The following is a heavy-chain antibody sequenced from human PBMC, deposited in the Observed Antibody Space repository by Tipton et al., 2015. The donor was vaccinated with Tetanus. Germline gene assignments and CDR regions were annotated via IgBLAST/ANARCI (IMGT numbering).Heavy chain of an antibody. J-gene: IGHJ4*02. CDR2: ISYSGST. CDR1: GDSVRSGKYQ. CDR3: ARANYDFPKKGPFDS. V-gene: IGHV4-61*01. D-gene: IGHD3-3*01. Sequence: TLSLTCTVSGDSVRSGKYQWNWIRQPPGKGLEWLAYISYSGSTNSNYSLKSRITISQDTSKNQFSLKLTSVTAADTAVYYCARANYDFPKKGPFDSWGQGTLVIVSS.